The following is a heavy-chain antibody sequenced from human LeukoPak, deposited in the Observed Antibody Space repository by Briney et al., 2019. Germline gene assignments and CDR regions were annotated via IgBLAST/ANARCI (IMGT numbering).Heavy chain of an antibody. CDR2: IYIGDNP. CDR3: ARVRPWVFDY. J-gene: IGHJ4*02. CDR1: GLTVSSSY. V-gene: IGHV3-53*04. Sequence: GGSLRLSCAASGLTVSSSYMSWLPQAPGKGLEWVSIIYIGDNPHYADSVKGRFTISRHNSKNTLYLQMNNLRAEDTAVYYCARVRPWVFDYWGQGTLVTVSS.